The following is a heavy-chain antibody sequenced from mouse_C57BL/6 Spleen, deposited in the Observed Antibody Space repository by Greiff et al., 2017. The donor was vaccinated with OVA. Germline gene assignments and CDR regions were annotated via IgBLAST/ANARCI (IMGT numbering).Heavy chain of an antibody. CDR2: IHPNSGST. CDR1: GYTFTSYW. V-gene: IGHV1-64*01. CDR3: ARSYSYGNYGY. Sequence: VQLQQSGAELVKPGASVKLSCKASGYTFTSYWMHWVKQRPGQGLEWIGMIHPNSGSTNYNEKFKSKATLTVDKSSSTAYMQLSSLTSEDSAVYYCARSYSYGNYGYWGQGTTLTVSS. J-gene: IGHJ2*01. D-gene: IGHD2-1*01.